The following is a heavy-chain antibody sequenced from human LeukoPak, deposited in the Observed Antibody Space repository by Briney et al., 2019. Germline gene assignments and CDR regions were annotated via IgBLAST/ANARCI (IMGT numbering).Heavy chain of an antibody. J-gene: IGHJ5*02. V-gene: IGHV1-8*01. CDR1: GYTFTSYD. Sequence: GASVKVSCKASGYTFTSYDINWVRQATGQGLEWMGWMNPNSGNTGYAQKFQGRVTMTRNTSISTAYMELSSLRSEDTAVYYCASGSITMVRGNWFDPWGQGTLVTVSS. D-gene: IGHD3-10*01. CDR3: ASGSITMVRGNWFDP. CDR2: MNPNSGNT.